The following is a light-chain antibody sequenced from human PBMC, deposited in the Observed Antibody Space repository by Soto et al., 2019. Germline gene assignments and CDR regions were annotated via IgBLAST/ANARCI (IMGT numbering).Light chain of an antibody. CDR3: QQYNSYIT. J-gene: IGKJ5*01. V-gene: IGKV1-5*03. CDR2: KGS. CDR1: QSISNW. Sequence: DIQMTQSPSTLSASVGDRVTITCRASQSISNWLAWYQQKPGKAPKLLIYKGSTLEGGVPSRFSGSGSGTEFTLTISSLQPDDFATYYCQQYNSYITFGQGTRLEMK.